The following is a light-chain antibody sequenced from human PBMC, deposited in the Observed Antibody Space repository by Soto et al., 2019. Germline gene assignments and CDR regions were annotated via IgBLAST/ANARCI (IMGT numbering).Light chain of an antibody. V-gene: IGKV1-39*01. Sequence: DIQMSQSPPSLSASVGDRVTITRRASQSIRNYLNWYQQKPGKAPNVLIYSASTLPSGVPSRFSGSGSGTDFILTISSVRPEDFATYFCQQSYSTPPTFGQGTRLEIK. CDR1: QSIRNY. CDR2: SAS. J-gene: IGKJ5*01. CDR3: QQSYSTPPT.